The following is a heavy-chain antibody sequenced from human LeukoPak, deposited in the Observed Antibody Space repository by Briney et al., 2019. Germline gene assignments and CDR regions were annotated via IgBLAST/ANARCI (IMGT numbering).Heavy chain of an antibody. Sequence: KASETLSLTCTVSGGSISSYYWSWIRQPPGKGLEWIGYIYYSGSTNYNPSLKSRVTISVDTSKNQFSLKLSSVTAADTAVYYCARGPGYYGSGSYYNGPFGYWGQGTLVTVSS. CDR3: ARGPGYYGSGSYYNGPFGY. CDR1: GGSISSYY. CDR2: IYYSGST. V-gene: IGHV4-59*01. J-gene: IGHJ4*02. D-gene: IGHD3-10*01.